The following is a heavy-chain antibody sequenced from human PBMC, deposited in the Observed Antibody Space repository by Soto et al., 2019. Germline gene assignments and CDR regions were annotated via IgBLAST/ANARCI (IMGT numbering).Heavy chain of an antibody. V-gene: IGHV3-23*01. CDR2: ITGSGDIT. CDR1: GFTFTFYA. J-gene: IGHJ4*02. D-gene: IGHD3-22*01. Sequence: GGSLRLSCAASGFTFTFYAMSWVRQAPGKGLQWVSGITGSGDITYYADSVKDRFTISRDNSKNTLYLQMNSLRAEDTAVYYCAKEEDSGGYKGFSFDFWGQGALVTVSS. CDR3: AKEEDSGGYKGFSFDF.